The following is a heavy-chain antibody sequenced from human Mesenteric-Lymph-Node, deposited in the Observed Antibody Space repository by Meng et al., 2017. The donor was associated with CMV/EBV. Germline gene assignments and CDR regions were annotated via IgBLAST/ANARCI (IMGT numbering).Heavy chain of an antibody. CDR2: IKQDGSEK. V-gene: IGHV3-7*01. J-gene: IGHJ2*01. CDR1: GFTFSSYW. CDR3: AGGAGWIFDL. D-gene: IGHD5-12*01. Sequence: GESLKISCAASGFTFSSYWMSWVRQAPGKGLEWVANIKQDGSEKYYVDSVKGRFTISRDNAKNSLYLQMNNLSAEDTAVYYCAGGAGWIFDLWGRGTLVTVSS.